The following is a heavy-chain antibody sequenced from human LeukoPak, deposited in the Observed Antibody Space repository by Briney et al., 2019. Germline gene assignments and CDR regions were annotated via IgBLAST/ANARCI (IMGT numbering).Heavy chain of an antibody. D-gene: IGHD6-25*01. V-gene: IGHV3-66*01. CDR2: IYSGGST. CDR3: ARDLGGGAFDI. J-gene: IGHJ3*02. CDR1: GFTVSSNY. Sequence: PGGSLRLSCTASGFTVSSNYMSWVRQAPGKGLEWVSVIYSGGSTYYADSVKGRFTISRDNSKNTLYLQMNSLRAEDTAVYYCARDLGGGAFDIWGQGTMVTVSS.